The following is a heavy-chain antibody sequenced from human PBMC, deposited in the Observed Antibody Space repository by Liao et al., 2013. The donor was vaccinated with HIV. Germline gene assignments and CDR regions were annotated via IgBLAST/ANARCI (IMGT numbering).Heavy chain of an antibody. Sequence: QVQLQESGSGLVKPSETLSLTCSVSGGSLSGHYWSWIRQTPGKGLEWIGYVYYRGSTNYNPSLKSRVTISVDTSKNQFSLKLSSVTAADTAVYYCARAPYYSGSGSYSNSVPFDYWGQGTLVTVSS. J-gene: IGHJ4*02. CDR1: GGSLSGHY. D-gene: IGHD3-10*01. V-gene: IGHV4-59*11. CDR3: ARAPYYSGSGSYSNSVPFDY. CDR2: VYYRGST.